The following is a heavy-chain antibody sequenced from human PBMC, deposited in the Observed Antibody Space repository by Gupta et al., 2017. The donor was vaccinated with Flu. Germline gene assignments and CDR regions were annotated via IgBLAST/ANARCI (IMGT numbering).Heavy chain of an antibody. Sequence: EVQLVESGGGLVQPGRSLRLSCAASGFTFDDYAMHWVRQAQGKGLEWVSGISWNSGSIGYADSVKGRFTISRDNAKNSLYLQMNSLRAEDTALYYCAKDTQVDCSSTSCYSRFYGMDVWGQGTTVTVSS. V-gene: IGHV3-9*01. D-gene: IGHD2-2*02. CDR2: ISWNSGSI. CDR3: AKDTQVDCSSTSCYSRFYGMDV. CDR1: GFTFDDYA. J-gene: IGHJ6*02.